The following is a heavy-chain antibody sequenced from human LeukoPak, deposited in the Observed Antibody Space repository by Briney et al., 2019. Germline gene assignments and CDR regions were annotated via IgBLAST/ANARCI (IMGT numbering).Heavy chain of an antibody. J-gene: IGHJ4*02. CDR1: GYTFTSYG. CDR2: INPNSGGT. CDR3: ARVLRGYSVYDATPLDY. D-gene: IGHD5/OR15-5a*01. Sequence: GASVKVSCKASGYTFTSYGISWVRQAPGQGLEWMGWINPNSGGTNYAQKFQGRVTMTRDTSISTAYMELSRLRSDDTAVYYCARVLRGYSVYDATPLDYWGQGTLVTVSS. V-gene: IGHV1-2*02.